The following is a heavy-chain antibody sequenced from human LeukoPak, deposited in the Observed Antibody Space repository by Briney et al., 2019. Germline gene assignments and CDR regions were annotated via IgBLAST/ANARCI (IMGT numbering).Heavy chain of an antibody. CDR3: ARGKFIDYGGKLAQRYFDY. CDR1: GGSFSGYY. V-gene: IGHV4-34*01. D-gene: IGHD4-23*01. J-gene: IGHJ4*02. Sequence: TSETLSLTCVVYGGSFSGYYWSWIRQPPGKGLEWIGEINHSGSTNYNPSLKSRVTISVDTSKNQFSLKLSSVTAADTAVYYCARGKFIDYGGKLAQRYFDYWGQGTLVTVSS. CDR2: INHSGST.